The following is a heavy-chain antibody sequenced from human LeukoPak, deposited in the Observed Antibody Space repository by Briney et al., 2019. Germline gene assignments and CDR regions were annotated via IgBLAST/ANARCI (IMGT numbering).Heavy chain of an antibody. Sequence: GGSLTLSCAASGFTLSSYWMHWVRQAPGKGLVWVSRINSDGRSTSYADSVKGRFTISRHHAKNTLYLQMNSLGDEDTAVYYCARGAVLRYFDRYGLDVWGKGTTVTVSS. D-gene: IGHD3-9*01. CDR1: GFTLSSYW. V-gene: IGHV3-74*01. CDR3: ARGAVLRYFDRYGLDV. CDR2: INSDGRST. J-gene: IGHJ6*04.